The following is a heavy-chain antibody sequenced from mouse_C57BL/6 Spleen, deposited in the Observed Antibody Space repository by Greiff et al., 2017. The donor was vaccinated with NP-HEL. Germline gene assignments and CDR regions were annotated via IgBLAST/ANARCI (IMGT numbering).Heavy chain of an antibody. CDR1: GYTFTSYW. V-gene: IGHV1-5*01. J-gene: IGHJ4*01. CDR3: TRGDYYGSSPSAMDY. CDR2: IYPGNSDT. D-gene: IGHD1-1*01. Sequence: DVQLQESGTVLARPGASVKMSCKTSGYTFTSYWMHWVKQRPGQGLEWIGAIYPGNSDTSYNQKFKGKAKLTAVTSASTAYMELSSLTNEDSAVYYCTRGDYYGSSPSAMDYWGQGTSVTVSS.